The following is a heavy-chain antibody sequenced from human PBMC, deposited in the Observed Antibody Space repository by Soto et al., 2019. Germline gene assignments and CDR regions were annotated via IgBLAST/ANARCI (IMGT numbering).Heavy chain of an antibody. CDR3: TKTTVTTYYYYYYGMDV. D-gene: IGHD4-17*01. Sequence: PGGSLRLSCAASGFTFSGSAMHWVRQASGKGLEWVGRIRSKANSYATAYAASVKGRFTISRDDSKNTAYLQMNSLKTEDTAVYYCTKTTVTTYYYYYYGMDVWGQGTTVTVYS. J-gene: IGHJ6*02. CDR1: GFTFSGSA. V-gene: IGHV3-73*01. CDR2: IRSKANSYAT.